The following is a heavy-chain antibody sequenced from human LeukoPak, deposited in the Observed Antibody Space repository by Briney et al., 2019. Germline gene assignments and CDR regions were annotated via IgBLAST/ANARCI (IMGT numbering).Heavy chain of an antibody. J-gene: IGHJ4*02. V-gene: IGHV3-48*01. Sequence: GGSLRLSCAASGFTFSSYSMNWVRQAPGKGLEWVSYIRSSSSTIYYADSVKGRFTISTDNANNSLYLQMNSLRADDTAVYYCARLDASGLDYWGQGTLVTVSS. CDR2: IRSSSSTI. D-gene: IGHD6-19*01. CDR1: GFTFSSYS. CDR3: ARLDASGLDY.